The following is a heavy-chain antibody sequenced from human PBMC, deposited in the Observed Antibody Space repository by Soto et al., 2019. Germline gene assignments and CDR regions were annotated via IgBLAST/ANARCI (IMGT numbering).Heavy chain of an antibody. CDR2: KSYDGSHT. CDR3: VKGLYSSSSQNYYYDGMDV. J-gene: IGHJ6*02. CDR1: GFTFSNYG. Sequence: LRLSCAASGFTFSNYGMHWVRQAPGKGLEWVAVKSYDGSHTYYADSVKGRSTISRDNSKNMLNLQMNSLRAEDTAVYYCVKGLYSSSSQNYYYDGMDVWGQGTTVTVSS. D-gene: IGHD6-6*01. V-gene: IGHV3-30*18.